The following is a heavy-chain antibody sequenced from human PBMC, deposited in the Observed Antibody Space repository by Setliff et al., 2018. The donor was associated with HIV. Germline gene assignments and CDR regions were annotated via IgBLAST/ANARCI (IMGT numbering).Heavy chain of an antibody. D-gene: IGHD3-3*02. J-gene: IGHJ5*02. CDR1: GYSFIRYD. CDR3: ARGTAPRPASVLEFLEWLFPNWFDP. V-gene: IGHV1-18*01. CDR2: INPYSGKT. Sequence: ASVKVSCKASGYSFIRYDLSWVRQAPGQGLEWMGWINPYSGKTKYAQNLQGRVTMTRDTSISTAYMELSSLRSDDTAVYYCARGTAPRPASVLEFLEWLFPNWFDPWGQGTLVTVSS.